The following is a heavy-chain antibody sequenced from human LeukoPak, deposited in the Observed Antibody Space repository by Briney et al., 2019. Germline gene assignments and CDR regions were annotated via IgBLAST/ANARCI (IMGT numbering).Heavy chain of an antibody. D-gene: IGHD5-18*01. CDR3: TTYRSGHY. V-gene: IGHV3-73*01. CDR1: GLTFSASD. J-gene: IGHJ4*02. CDR2: VQTKPNSYAT. Sequence: GGSLILSCVVSGLTFSASDMHWVRQASGKGLEWVGRVQTKPNSYATAYAASLKGRFTISRDDSINTAYLQMNSLRAEDTAVYYCTTYRSGHYWGPGTLVTVSS.